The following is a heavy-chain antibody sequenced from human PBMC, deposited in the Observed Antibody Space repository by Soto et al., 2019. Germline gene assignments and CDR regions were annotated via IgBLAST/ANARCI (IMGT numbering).Heavy chain of an antibody. J-gene: IGHJ6*02. Sequence: ASVKVSCKVSGYTLTELSMHWVRQAPGKGLEWMGGFDPEDGETIYAQKFQGRVTMTEDTSTDTAYMELSSLRSEDTAVYYCATMMTIFGVVIPRGYYGMDVWGQGTTVTVSS. CDR1: GYTLTELS. D-gene: IGHD3-3*01. CDR3: ATMMTIFGVVIPRGYYGMDV. CDR2: FDPEDGET. V-gene: IGHV1-24*01.